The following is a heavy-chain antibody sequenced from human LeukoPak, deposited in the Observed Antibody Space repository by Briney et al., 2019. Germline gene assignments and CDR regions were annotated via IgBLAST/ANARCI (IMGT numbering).Heavy chain of an antibody. J-gene: IGHJ4*02. CDR2: IIPIFGTA. CDR3: ARDRDGWLGYFDY. Sequence: GASVKVSCTASGGTFSSYAISWVRQAPGQGLEWMGGIIPIFGTANYAQKFQGRVTITADESTSTAYMELSSLRSEDTAVYYCARDRDGWLGYFDYWGQGTLVTVSS. CDR1: GGTFSSYA. V-gene: IGHV1-69*13. D-gene: IGHD5-24*01.